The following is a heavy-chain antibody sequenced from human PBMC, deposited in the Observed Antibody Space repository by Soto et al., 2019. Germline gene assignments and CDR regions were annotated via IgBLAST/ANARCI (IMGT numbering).Heavy chain of an antibody. CDR3: ATTYYYGSGSRNYYYYAMDV. CDR2: IYYSGST. J-gene: IGHJ6*02. V-gene: IGHV4-61*01. CDR1: GGSVSSGSYY. Sequence: QVQLQESGPGLVKPSETLSLTCTVSGGSVSSGSYYWSWIRQPPGKGLEWIGYIYYSGSTNYNPSLKSRVTISVDTSKNQFSLKLSSVTAADTAVYYCATTYYYGSGSRNYYYYAMDVWGQGTTVTVSS. D-gene: IGHD3-10*01.